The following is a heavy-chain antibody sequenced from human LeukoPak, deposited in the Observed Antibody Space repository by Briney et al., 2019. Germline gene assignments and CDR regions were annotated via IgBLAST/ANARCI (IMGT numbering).Heavy chain of an antibody. CDR2: ISAYNGNT. Sequence: ASVKVSCKASGYTFTSYGISWVRQAPGQGLEWMGWISAYNGNTNYAQKLQGRVTMTTDTSTSTAYKELRSLRSDDTAVYYCARAPISIVGAISPDYWGQGTLVTVSS. CDR1: GYTFTSYG. D-gene: IGHD1-26*01. CDR3: ARAPISIVGAISPDY. J-gene: IGHJ4*02. V-gene: IGHV1-18*01.